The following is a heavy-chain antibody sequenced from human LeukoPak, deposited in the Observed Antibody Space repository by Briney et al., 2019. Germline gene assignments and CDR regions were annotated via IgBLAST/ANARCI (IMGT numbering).Heavy chain of an antibody. CDR2: IIPIFGTA. Sequence: SVKVSCKDSGGTFSSYAISWVRQAPGQGLEWMGGIIPIFGTANYAQKFQGRVTITTDESTSTAYMELSGLRSEDTAVYYCASMTTKGYLYYFDYWGQGTLVTVSS. CDR1: GGTFSSYA. CDR3: ASMTTKGYLYYFDY. D-gene: IGHD4-11*01. J-gene: IGHJ4*02. V-gene: IGHV1-69*05.